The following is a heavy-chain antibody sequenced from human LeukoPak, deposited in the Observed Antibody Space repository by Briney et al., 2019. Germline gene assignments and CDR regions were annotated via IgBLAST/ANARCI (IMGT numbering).Heavy chain of an antibody. J-gene: IGHJ4*02. CDR1: GFTFSSYS. D-gene: IGHD2-15*01. CDR3: ARGRRGYCSGGSCYAVY. CDR2: ISSSSSYI. V-gene: IGHV3-21*01. Sequence: GGSLRLSCAASGFTFSSYSMKSVRQAPGKGLEWVSSISSSSSYIYYADSVKGRFTISRDNAKNSLYLQMNSLRAEDTAVYYCARGRRGYCSGGSCYAVYWGQGTLVTVSS.